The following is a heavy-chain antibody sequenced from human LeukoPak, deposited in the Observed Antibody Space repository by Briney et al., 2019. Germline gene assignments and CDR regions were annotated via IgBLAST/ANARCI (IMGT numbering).Heavy chain of an antibody. CDR3: ARDLLN. CDR2: IDSGGNNT. Sequence: GGSLRLSCAASGFTFSTYWMHWVRHAPGKGLEWVSLIDSGGNNTSYAESAKGRFTISRDNTKNTLYLQMKSLRAEDTAVYYCARDLLNWGQGALVTVSA. CDR1: GFTFSTYW. J-gene: IGHJ4*02. V-gene: IGHV3-74*03.